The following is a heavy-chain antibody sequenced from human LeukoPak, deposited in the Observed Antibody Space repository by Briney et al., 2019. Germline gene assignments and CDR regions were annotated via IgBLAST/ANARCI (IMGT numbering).Heavy chain of an antibody. J-gene: IGHJ6*03. D-gene: IGHD3-3*01. CDR1: GFTFSSYS. CDR2: ISSSSSYI. CDR3: ARGASLEWLSPPVEYYYMDV. V-gene: IGHV3-21*01. Sequence: GGSLRLSCAATGFTFSSYSMKWVRQAPGKGLEWVSSISSSSSYIYYADSVKGRFTISRDNAKNSLYLQMNSLRAEDTAVYYCARGASLEWLSPPVEYYYMDVWGKGTTVIVSS.